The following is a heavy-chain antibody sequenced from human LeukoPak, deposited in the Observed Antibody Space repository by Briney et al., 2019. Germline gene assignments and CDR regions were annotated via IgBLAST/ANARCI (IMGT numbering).Heavy chain of an antibody. V-gene: IGHV4-4*07. CDR2: IYSNGIT. CDR3: AGSPNFYYYMPV. J-gene: IGHJ6*03. Sequence: SETLSLTCNVSGVSISSYYWTWIRLPAGKGLEWIGPIYSNGITNYNPSLKSRVTMSVDTSKKEFSLKLSSVTAADTAVYYCAGSPNFYYYMPVWGKGTTVTVSS. CDR1: GVSISSYY.